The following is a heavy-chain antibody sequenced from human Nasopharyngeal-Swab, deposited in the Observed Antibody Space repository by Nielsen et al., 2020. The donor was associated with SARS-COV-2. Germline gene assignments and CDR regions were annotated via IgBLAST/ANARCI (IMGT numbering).Heavy chain of an antibody. V-gene: IGHV1-69*10. D-gene: IGHD6-19*01. CDR1: GYTFTGYY. J-gene: IGHJ4*02. Sequence: SVKVSCKASGYTFTGYYMHWVRQAPGQGLEWMGGIIPILGIANYAQKFQGRVTITADKSTSTAYMELSSLRSEDTAVYYCARDLGLSVHSSGILGYWGQGTLVTVSS. CDR3: ARDLGLSVHSSGILGY. CDR2: IIPILGIA.